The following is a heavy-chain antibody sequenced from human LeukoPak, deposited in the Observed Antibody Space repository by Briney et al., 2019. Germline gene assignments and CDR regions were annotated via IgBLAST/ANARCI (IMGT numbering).Heavy chain of an antibody. D-gene: IGHD3-22*01. CDR3: AREGGRGMIVESMDV. J-gene: IGHJ6*03. CDR1: IGSFNDYH. Sequence: SETLSLTCVVYIGSFNDYHWTWIRQPPGKGLEWMGQINYTGRTNYNPSLKSQVTISVDTSKNQFSLKLSSVTAADTAVYYCAREGGRGMIVESMDVWGKGTTVTVSS. V-gene: IGHV4-34*01. CDR2: INYTGRT.